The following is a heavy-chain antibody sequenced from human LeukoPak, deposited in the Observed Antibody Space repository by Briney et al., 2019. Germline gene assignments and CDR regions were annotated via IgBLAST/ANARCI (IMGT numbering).Heavy chain of an antibody. D-gene: IGHD5-18*01. Sequence: SETLSLTCTVSGGSISSYYWSWIRQPPGKGLEWIGYIYYSGSTNYNPSLKSRVTISVDTSKNQFSPKLSSVPAADTAVYYCARGLARGYSYGHFDYWGQGTLVTVSS. CDR3: ARGLARGYSYGHFDY. CDR1: GGSISSYY. V-gene: IGHV4-59*12. CDR2: IYYSGST. J-gene: IGHJ4*02.